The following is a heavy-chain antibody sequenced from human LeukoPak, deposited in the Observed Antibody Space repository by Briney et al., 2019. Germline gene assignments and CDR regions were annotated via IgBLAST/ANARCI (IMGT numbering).Heavy chain of an antibody. D-gene: IGHD1-26*01. CDR2: IYYSGST. Sequence: SETLSLTCTVSGGSISSYYWSWIRQPPGKGLEWIGYIYYSGSTNYNPSLKSRVTISVDTSKNQFSLKLSSVTAADTAVYYCAREGVSVGARNGPFDYWGQGTLVTVSS. CDR1: GGSISSYY. J-gene: IGHJ4*02. CDR3: AREGVSVGARNGPFDY. V-gene: IGHV4-59*01.